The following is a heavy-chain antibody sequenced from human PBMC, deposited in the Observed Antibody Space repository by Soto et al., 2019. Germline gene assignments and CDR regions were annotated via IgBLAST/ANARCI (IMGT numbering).Heavy chain of an antibody. D-gene: IGHD2-15*01. CDR1: GGSISSSSYY. V-gene: IGHV4-61*05. CDR2: IYYSGST. Sequence: SETLSLTCTVSGGSISSSSYYWSWIRQPPGKGLEWIGYIYYSGSTNYNPSLKNRVGISIDTSKNQFSLKLSSVTAADTAVYYCSRKTGGGNFHSWGHGNLVTVSS. J-gene: IGHJ4*01. CDR3: SRKTGGGNFHS.